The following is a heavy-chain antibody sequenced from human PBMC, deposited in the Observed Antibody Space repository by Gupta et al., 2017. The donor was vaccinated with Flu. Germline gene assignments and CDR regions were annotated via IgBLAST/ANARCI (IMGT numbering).Heavy chain of an antibody. J-gene: IGHJ5*02. CDR2: ISSNSVDT. D-gene: IGHD1-20*01. CDR1: TFTAHY. CDR3: ARVTGPSWFDP. V-gene: IGHV1-2*02. Sequence: TFTAHYIHWVRQAPGQGLEWLGWISSNSVDTKYAEKFQGRVTMTRDTSINTAYIELNNLISDDTAVYYCARVTGPSWFDPWGQGTLVTVSS.